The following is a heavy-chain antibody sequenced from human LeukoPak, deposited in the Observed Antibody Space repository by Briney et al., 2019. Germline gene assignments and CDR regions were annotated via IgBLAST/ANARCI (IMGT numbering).Heavy chain of an antibody. CDR1: GFTFSNAW. J-gene: IGHJ6*03. CDR2: IKSKTDGGTT. D-gene: IGHD3-10*01. Sequence: GGSLRLSCAASGFTFSNAWMSWVRQAPGKGLEWVGRIKSKTDGGTTDYAAPVKGRFTISRDDSKNTLYLQMNSLKTEDTAVYYCTTDAMVRGVTPLKNYYYYYMDVWGKGTTVTVSS. CDR3: TTDAMVRGVTPLKNYYYYYMDV. V-gene: IGHV3-15*01.